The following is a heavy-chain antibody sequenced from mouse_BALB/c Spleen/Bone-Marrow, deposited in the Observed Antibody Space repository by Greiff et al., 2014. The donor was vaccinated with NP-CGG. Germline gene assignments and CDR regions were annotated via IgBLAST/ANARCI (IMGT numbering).Heavy chain of an antibody. CDR2: ISDGGGYT. CDR1: GFTFSDYY. D-gene: IGHD3-1*01. Sequence: DVQLVESGGGLVKPGGSLKLSCAASGFTFSDYYMCWIRQTPEKRLEWVATISDGGGYTYYPDSVKGRFTISRDNAKNNLYLQMSSLESEDTAMYYCVRSGERHGGLGYWGQGTSVTVSS. V-gene: IGHV5-4*02. J-gene: IGHJ4*01. CDR3: VRSGERHGGLGY.